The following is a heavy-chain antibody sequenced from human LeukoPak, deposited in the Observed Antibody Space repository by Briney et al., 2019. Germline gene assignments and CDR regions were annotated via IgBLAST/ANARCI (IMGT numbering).Heavy chain of an antibody. Sequence: SETLSVTCTVSGGSISSYYWSWIRQPPGKGLEWIGEINRSGSTKYSPSVKSRVTISVDTSNNQFSLKLSSVTAADTAVYYCARRPDYWGQGTLVTVSS. CDR1: GGSISSYY. V-gene: IGHV4-34*01. J-gene: IGHJ4*02. CDR3: ARRPDY. CDR2: INRSGST.